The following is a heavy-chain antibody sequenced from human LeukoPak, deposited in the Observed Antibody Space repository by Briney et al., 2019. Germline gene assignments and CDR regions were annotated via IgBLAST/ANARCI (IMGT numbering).Heavy chain of an antibody. D-gene: IGHD5-12*01. CDR1: GYTFTSYD. CDR2: MNPNSVIT. CDR3: ARGIVATTVYYYYYYMDV. Sequence: GASVKVSCKASGYTFTSYDINWVRQATGQGLEWMGWMNPNSVITGYAQKFQGRVTMTRNTSISTAYMELSSLRSEDTAVYYCARGIVATTVYYYYYYMDVWGKGTTVTISS. J-gene: IGHJ6*03. V-gene: IGHV1-8*01.